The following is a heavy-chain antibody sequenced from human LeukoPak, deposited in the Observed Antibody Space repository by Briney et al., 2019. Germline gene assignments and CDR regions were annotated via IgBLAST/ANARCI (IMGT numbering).Heavy chain of an antibody. Sequence: PSETLSLTCAVYGGSFSGYYWSWIRQPPGKGLEWIGEINHSGSTNYNPSLKSRVTISVDTSKNQFSLKLSSVTAADTAVYYCARRFLEWLPSYYYYYYYMDVWGKGTTVTVSS. CDR2: INHSGST. V-gene: IGHV4-34*01. CDR3: ARRFLEWLPSYYYYYYYMDV. J-gene: IGHJ6*03. D-gene: IGHD3-3*01. CDR1: GGSFSGYY.